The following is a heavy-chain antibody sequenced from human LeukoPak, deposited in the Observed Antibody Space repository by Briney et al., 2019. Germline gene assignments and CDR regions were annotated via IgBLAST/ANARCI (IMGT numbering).Heavy chain of an antibody. D-gene: IGHD1-26*01. Sequence: SVKVSCKASGGTFSSYAISWVRQAPGQGLEWMGGIIPIFGTANYAQKFQGRVTITADESTSTAYMELSSLRSEDTAVYYCARGGYIVGATNYYYMDVWGKGTTVTVPS. CDR3: ARGGYIVGATNYYYMDV. CDR2: IIPIFGTA. J-gene: IGHJ6*03. CDR1: GGTFSSYA. V-gene: IGHV1-69*13.